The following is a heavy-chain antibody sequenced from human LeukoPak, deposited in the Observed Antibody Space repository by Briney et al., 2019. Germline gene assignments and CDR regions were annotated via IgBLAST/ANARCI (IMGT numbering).Heavy chain of an antibody. CDR1: GGSISSGGYY. D-gene: IGHD3-22*01. Sequence: SETLSLTCTVSGGSISSGGYYWSWIRQPPGKGLEWIGYIYYSGSTNYNPSLKSRVTISVDTSKNQFSLKLSSVTAADTAVYYCARQITMIVAAKRATIWNNWFDPWGQGTLVTVSS. J-gene: IGHJ5*02. CDR2: IYYSGST. V-gene: IGHV4-61*08. CDR3: ARQITMIVAAKRATIWNNWFDP.